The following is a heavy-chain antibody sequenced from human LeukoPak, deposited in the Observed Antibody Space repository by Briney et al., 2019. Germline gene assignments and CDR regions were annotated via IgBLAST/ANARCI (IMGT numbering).Heavy chain of an antibody. D-gene: IGHD4/OR15-4a*01. CDR1: GFTFNNYW. J-gene: IGHJ4*02. Sequence: GGSLRLSCATSGFTFNNYWMHWVRQGPGKGLAWVSYISPDGSSTYYADSVKGRFTISRDNAKNSLYLQMNSLRAEDTAVYYCARVHGAYPFDYWGQGTLVTVSS. V-gene: IGHV3-74*01. CDR3: ARVHGAYPFDY. CDR2: ISPDGSST.